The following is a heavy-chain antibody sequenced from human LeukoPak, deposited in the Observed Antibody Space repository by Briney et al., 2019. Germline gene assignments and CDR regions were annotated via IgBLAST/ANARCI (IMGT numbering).Heavy chain of an antibody. V-gene: IGHV2-70*01. CDR2: IDWDDDK. Sequence: LRLSCAASGFTFSSYAMSWIRQPPGKALEWLALIDWDDDKYYSTSLKTRLTISKDTSKNQVVLTMTNMDPVDTATYYCARIRGDIDDAFDIWGQGTMVTVSS. CDR1: GFTFSSYAM. CDR3: ARIRGDIDDAFDI. D-gene: IGHD5-12*01. J-gene: IGHJ3*02.